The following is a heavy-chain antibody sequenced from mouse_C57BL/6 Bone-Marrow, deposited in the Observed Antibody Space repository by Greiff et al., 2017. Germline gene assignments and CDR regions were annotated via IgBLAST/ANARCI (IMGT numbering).Heavy chain of an antibody. CDR1: GFTFSSYG. Sequence: EVQVVESGGDLVKPGGSLKLSCAASGFTFSSYGMSWVRQTPDKRLEWVATISSGGSYTYYPDSVKGRFTISRDNAKNTLYLHMSSLKSEDTARYYCARHRWLRRFDYWGQGTTLTVSS. CDR3: ARHRWLRRFDY. J-gene: IGHJ2*01. V-gene: IGHV5-6*01. CDR2: ISSGGSYT. D-gene: IGHD2-2*01.